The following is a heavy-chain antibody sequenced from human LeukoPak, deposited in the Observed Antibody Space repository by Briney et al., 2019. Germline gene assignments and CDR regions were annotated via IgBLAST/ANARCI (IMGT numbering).Heavy chain of an antibody. CDR3: ARDGGALRRKYYYYYYMDV. CDR2: IKQDGSEK. D-gene: IGHD4-23*01. J-gene: IGHJ6*03. V-gene: IGHV3-7*01. Sequence: GGSLRLSCAASGFTFSTYWMSWVRQAPGKGLEWVANIKQDGSEKYYVDSVKGRFTISRDNARNSLYLQMNSLRAEDTAVYYCARDGGALRRKYYYYYYMDVWGKGTTVTVSS. CDR1: GFTFSTYW.